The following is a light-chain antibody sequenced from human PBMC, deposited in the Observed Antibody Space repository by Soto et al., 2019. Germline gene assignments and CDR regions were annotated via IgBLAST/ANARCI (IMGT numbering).Light chain of an antibody. Sequence: DIQLTQSPSFLSASVGDRVTITCRASQGFSNSLAWYQQKPGKAPKLLIYAASTLQSVSPSRFSGSGSCTEFTLTNSSLQPEDFATYYCQQPDSYPCTFGQGTKLEIK. CDR3: QQPDSYPCT. CDR1: QGFSNS. J-gene: IGKJ2*02. V-gene: IGKV1-9*01. CDR2: AAS.